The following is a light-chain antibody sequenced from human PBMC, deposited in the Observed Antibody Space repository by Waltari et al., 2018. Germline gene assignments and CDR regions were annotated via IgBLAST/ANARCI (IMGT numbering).Light chain of an antibody. J-gene: IGKJ1*01. V-gene: IGKV3-20*01. CDR2: GTS. CDR3: QQYGGSVWT. Sequence: EVELRPPPGTFSLSPGGGATSPCRASHSVSRTYFAWYQQNPGRAPRLLIHGTSNRATGIPERFSGSVSETDFTLTIDRLEPEDFAVYYCQQYGGSVWTFGQGTKVEVK. CDR1: HSVSRTY.